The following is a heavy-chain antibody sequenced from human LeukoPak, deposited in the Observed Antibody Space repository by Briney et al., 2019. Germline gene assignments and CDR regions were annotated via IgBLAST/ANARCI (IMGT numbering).Heavy chain of an antibody. CDR1: GGSVSSGSYY. CDR3: ARAVSSGWYPYYFDY. J-gene: IGHJ4*02. CDR2: IYYSGST. V-gene: IGHV4-61*01. Sequence: SETLSLTCTASGGSVSSGSYYWSWIRQPPGKGLEWIGYIYYSGSTNYNPSLKSRVTISVDTSKNQFSLKLSSVTAADTAVYYCARAVSSGWYPYYFDYWGQGTLVTVSS. D-gene: IGHD6-19*01.